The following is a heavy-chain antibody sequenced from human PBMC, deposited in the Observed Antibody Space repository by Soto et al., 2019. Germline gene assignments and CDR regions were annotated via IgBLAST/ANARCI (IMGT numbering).Heavy chain of an antibody. V-gene: IGHV4-31*02. CDR3: ARGIIAVAGTGEWFDP. CDR2: IYYSGST. CDR1: GGSISSGGYY. J-gene: IGHJ5*02. D-gene: IGHD6-19*01. Sequence: SETLSLTCTVSGGSISSGGYYWSWIRQHPGKGLEWIGYIYYSGSTYYNPSLKSRVTISVDTSKNQFSLKLSSVTAADTAVYYCARGIIAVAGTGEWFDPWGQGTLVTVSS.